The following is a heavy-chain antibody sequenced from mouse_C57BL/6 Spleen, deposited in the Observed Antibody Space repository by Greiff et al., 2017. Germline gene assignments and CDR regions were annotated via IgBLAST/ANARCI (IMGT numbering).Heavy chain of an antibody. V-gene: IGHV14-4*01. CDR1: GFNIKDDY. Sequence: VQLQQSGAELVRPGASVKLSCTASGFNIKDDYMHWVKQRPEQGLEWIGWIDPENGDTEYASKFQGKATITADTSSNTAYLQLSSLTSEDTAVYYCTRDLLLPYWGQGTTLTVSS. CDR2: IDPENGDT. CDR3: TRDLLLPY. J-gene: IGHJ2*01. D-gene: IGHD1-1*01.